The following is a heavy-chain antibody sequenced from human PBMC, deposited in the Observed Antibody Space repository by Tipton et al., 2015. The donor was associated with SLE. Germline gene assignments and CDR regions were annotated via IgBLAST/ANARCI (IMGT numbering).Heavy chain of an antibody. J-gene: IGHJ3*02. CDR2: INSDGSST. Sequence: SLRLSCAASGFTFSSYWMHGVRQAPGKGLVWVSRINSDGSSTSYADSVKGRFTISRDNAKNTLYLQMNSLRAEDTAVYYCARALPGGSVGGAFDTWGQGTMVTVSS. D-gene: IGHD4-23*01. V-gene: IGHV3-74*01. CDR1: GFTFSSYW. CDR3: ARALPGGSVGGAFDT.